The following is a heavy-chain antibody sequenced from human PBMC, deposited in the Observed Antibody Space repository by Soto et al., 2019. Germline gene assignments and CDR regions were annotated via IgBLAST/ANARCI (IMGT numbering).Heavy chain of an antibody. J-gene: IGHJ5*02. Sequence: EVQLLESGGGLIQPGGSLRLSCAASGFTFSNYAMTWVRQAPGKGLEWVSIISGSGGLTYFADSVKGRFTVSRDNSKNTLYLQMNSLRAEDTAVYYCAKQVQRMAGQNWFDPWGQGTLVTVSS. CDR1: GFTFSNYA. V-gene: IGHV3-23*01. CDR2: ISGSGGLT. D-gene: IGHD2-15*01. CDR3: AKQVQRMAGQNWFDP.